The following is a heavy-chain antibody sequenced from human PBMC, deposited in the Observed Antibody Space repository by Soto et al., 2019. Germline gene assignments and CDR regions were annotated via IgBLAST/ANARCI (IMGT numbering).Heavy chain of an antibody. D-gene: IGHD2-15*01. J-gene: IGHJ4*02. Sequence: PGGSLRLSCAASGFTFSSYGMHWVRQAPGKGLEWVAVIWYDGSNKYYADSVKGRFTISRDNSKNTLYLQMNSLRAEDTAVYYCAGHQYCSGGSCHIQIDYWGQGTLVTVSS. CDR2: IWYDGSNK. CDR3: AGHQYCSGGSCHIQIDY. CDR1: GFTFSSYG. V-gene: IGHV3-33*01.